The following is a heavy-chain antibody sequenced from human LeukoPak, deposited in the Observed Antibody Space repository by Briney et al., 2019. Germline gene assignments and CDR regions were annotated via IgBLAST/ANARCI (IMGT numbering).Heavy chain of an antibody. CDR1: GFTVSSNY. V-gene: IGHV3-53*01. J-gene: IGHJ4*02. D-gene: IGHD1-26*01. CDR2: IYSGGST. CDR3: AILVGAIPFDY. Sequence: GGSLRLSCAVSGFTVSSNYMSWVRQAPGKGLEWVSVIYSGGSTYYADSVKGRFTISRDNSKNTLYLQMNSLRAEDTAVYYCAILVGAIPFDYWGQGTLVTVSS.